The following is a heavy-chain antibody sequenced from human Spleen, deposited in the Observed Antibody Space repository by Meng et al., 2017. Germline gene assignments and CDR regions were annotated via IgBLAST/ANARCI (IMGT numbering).Heavy chain of an antibody. V-gene: IGHV4-4*02. CDR2: IYHSGST. CDR1: GASVSSVNW. J-gene: IGHJ4*02. Sequence: QVQLQQSGPGLVPPWGSPSLTCAVSGASVSSVNWCSWVRQPPGKWLEWIGEIYHSGSTNYNPSLKSRITISVDKPKNQFSLTLSSVTAADSAVYYCARGPTTMAHDFDYWGQGTLVTVSS. D-gene: IGHD4-11*01. CDR3: ARGPTTMAHDFDY.